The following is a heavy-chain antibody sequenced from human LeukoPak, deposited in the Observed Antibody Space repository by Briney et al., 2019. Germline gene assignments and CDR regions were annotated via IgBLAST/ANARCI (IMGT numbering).Heavy chain of an antibody. Sequence: PGGSLRLSCAASGFTFSSYAMSWVRQAPGKGLEWVSVIYSGGSTYYADSVKGRFTISRDNSKNTLYLQMNSLRAEDTAVYYCARAADMDVWGKGTTVTVSS. V-gene: IGHV3-66*02. D-gene: IGHD6-25*01. CDR1: GFTFSSYA. CDR2: IYSGGST. CDR3: ARAADMDV. J-gene: IGHJ6*03.